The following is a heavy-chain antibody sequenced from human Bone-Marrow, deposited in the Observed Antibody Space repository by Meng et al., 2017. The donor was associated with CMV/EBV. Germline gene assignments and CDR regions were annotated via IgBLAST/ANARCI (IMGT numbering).Heavy chain of an antibody. CDR3: AGYLGVVIINAFDI. CDR1: GGSISSGDYY. J-gene: IGHJ3*02. CDR2: IYHSGST. D-gene: IGHD3-3*01. Sequence: SETLSLTCTVSGGSISSGDYYWSWIRQPPGRGLEWIGYIYHSGSTYFNPSLKSRLTISVDTSKNQFSLKLSSVTAADTAVYYCAGYLGVVIINAFDIWGQGTMVTVSS. V-gene: IGHV4-30-4*08.